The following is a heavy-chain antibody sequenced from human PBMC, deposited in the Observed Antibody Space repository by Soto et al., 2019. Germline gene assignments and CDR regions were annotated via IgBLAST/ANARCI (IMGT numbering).Heavy chain of an antibody. D-gene: IGHD3-22*01. V-gene: IGHV3-33*01. CDR1: GFTFSSYG. CDR2: IWYDGSNK. J-gene: IGHJ4*02. Sequence: QVQLVESGGGVVQPGRSLRLSCAASGFTFSSYGMHWVRQAPGKGLEWVAVIWYDGSNKYYADSVKGRFTISRDNSKNTLYLQMNSLRAEDTAVYYCARDGNYDSSGYYFDYWGQGTLVTVSS. CDR3: ARDGNYDSSGYYFDY.